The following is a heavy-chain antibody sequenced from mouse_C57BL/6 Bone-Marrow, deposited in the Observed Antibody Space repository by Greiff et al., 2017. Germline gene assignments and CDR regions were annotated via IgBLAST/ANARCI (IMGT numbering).Heavy chain of an antibody. D-gene: IGHD2-1*01. Sequence: VQLQQSGAELARPGASVKLSCKASGYTFTSYTMHWVKQRPGQGLEWIGYINPSSGYTKYNQKFKDKATLTADKSSSTAYMQLSSLTSEDSAVYNCARVYYGNYDYWGQGTTLTVSS. CDR2: INPSSGYT. CDR3: ARVYYGNYDY. J-gene: IGHJ2*01. CDR1: GYTFTSYT. V-gene: IGHV1-4*01.